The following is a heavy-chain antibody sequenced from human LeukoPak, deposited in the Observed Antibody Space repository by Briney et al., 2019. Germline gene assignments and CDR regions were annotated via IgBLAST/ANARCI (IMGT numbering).Heavy chain of an antibody. J-gene: IGHJ6*03. Sequence: GASVKVSCKASGYTFTSYGISWVRQAPGQGLEWMGWIGAYNGNTNYAQKLQGRVTMTTDTSTSTAYTELRSLRSDDTAVYYCARDLYCSSTSCPNFYYYYYMDVWGKGTTVTVSS. CDR3: ARDLYCSSTSCPNFYYYYYMDV. CDR2: IGAYNGNT. V-gene: IGHV1-18*01. CDR1: GYTFTSYG. D-gene: IGHD2-2*01.